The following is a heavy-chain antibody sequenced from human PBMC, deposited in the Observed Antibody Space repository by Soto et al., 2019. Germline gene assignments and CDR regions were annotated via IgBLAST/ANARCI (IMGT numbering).Heavy chain of an antibody. J-gene: IGHJ6*02. CDR1: GFSLSSYW. CDR2: INSDGSST. Sequence: GIRWLTRAAAGFSLSSYWMYWVRQAPGKGLVVVSRINSDGSSTSYADSVKGRFTISRDNAKNTLYLQMNSLRDEDTAVYYGASSYYDSCSGIRPGYYYGMDVWGQGTTVTVSS. D-gene: IGHD3-3*01. CDR3: ASSYYDSCSGIRPGYYYGMDV. V-gene: IGHV3-74*01.